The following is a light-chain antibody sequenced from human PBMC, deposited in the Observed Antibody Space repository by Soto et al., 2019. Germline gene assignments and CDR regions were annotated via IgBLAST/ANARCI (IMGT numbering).Light chain of an antibody. CDR1: ENIGAW. CDR3: QQYHIYSWT. CDR2: KAS. J-gene: IGKJ1*01. V-gene: IGKV1-5*03. Sequence: DIQMTQSPSTLSASVGDRVTITCRASENIGAWLAWYQQKPGKAPKLLIYKASSLESGVPSRFSGGGSGTEFILTISSLQPDDFATYYCQQYHIYSWTFGQGTKVEIK.